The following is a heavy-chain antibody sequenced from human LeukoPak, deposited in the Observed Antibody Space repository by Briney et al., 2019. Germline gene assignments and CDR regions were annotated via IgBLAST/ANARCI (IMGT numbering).Heavy chain of an antibody. CDR2: IYHSGST. Sequence: SETLSLTCTVSGYSISSGYYWGWIRQPPGKGLEWIGSIYHSGSTYYNPSLKSRVTISVDTSNNQFSLKLSSVTAADTAVYYCARDPGGSGWYLGYFDYWGQGSLVTVSS. D-gene: IGHD6-19*01. J-gene: IGHJ4*02. CDR3: ARDPGGSGWYLGYFDY. CDR1: GYSISSGYY. V-gene: IGHV4-38-2*02.